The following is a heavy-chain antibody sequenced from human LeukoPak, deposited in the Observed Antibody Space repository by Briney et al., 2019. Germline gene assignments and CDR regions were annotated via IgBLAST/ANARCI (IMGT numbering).Heavy chain of an antibody. CDR2: IRSEGNNYAI. J-gene: IGHJ4*02. V-gene: IGHV3-73*01. D-gene: IGHD3-10*01. CDR3: TRLYDSGFDY. CDR1: GFTFSGSA. Sequence: PGGSLRLSCAASGFTFSGSAMHWVRQASGKELEWVGRIRSEGNNYAIAYAASVKGRFTISRDDSKNTAYLQMHSLKTEDTAVYYCTRLYDSGFDYWGQGTLVTVSS.